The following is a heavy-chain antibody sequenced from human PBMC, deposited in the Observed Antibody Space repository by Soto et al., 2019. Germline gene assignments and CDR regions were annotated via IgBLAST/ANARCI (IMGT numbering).Heavy chain of an antibody. CDR2: IKSDGSST. D-gene: IGHD6-19*01. V-gene: IGHV3-74*01. Sequence: RWILKTTGKGLVWVSRIKSDGSSTSYADSVEGRFTISRDNAKNTLYLQMNSLRGEDTAVYYCARCPSSGWYDFAYWGQGALVT. CDR3: ARCPSSGWYDFAY. J-gene: IGHJ4*02.